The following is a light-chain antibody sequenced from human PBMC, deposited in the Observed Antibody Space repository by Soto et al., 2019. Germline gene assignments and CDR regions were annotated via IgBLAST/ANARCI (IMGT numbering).Light chain of an antibody. V-gene: IGKV1-9*01. CDR1: QAIGHY. J-gene: IGKJ4*02. CDR3: QQLNTYPLT. CDR2: AAS. Sequence: DIQLTQSPSFLSASVGDRVTITCRASQAIGHYLAWYQQRPGTAPNLLTSAASTLHSGVPSRFSGSGSGTEFTLTSSSLQPADFATYYCQQLNTYPLTVGGGPRVELK.